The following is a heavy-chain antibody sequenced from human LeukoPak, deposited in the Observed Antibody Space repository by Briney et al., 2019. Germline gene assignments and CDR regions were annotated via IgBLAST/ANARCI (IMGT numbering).Heavy chain of an antibody. CDR3: ARMPDILTGLDS. J-gene: IGHJ4*02. V-gene: IGHV4-59*01. CDR1: GGSISSYY. D-gene: IGHD3-9*01. CDR2: IYYSGST. Sequence: SETLSLTCTVSGGSISSYYWSWIRQPPGKGLEWIGYIYYSGSTNYNPSLKSRVTISVDTSKNQFSLKLSSVTTADTAVYYCARMPDILTGLDSWGQGTLVTVSS.